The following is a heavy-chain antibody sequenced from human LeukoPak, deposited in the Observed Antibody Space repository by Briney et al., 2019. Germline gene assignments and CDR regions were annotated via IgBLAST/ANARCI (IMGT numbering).Heavy chain of an antibody. J-gene: IGHJ4*02. CDR2: IETDGDEK. D-gene: IGHD5-12*01. CDR3: ARDIPSGFYTPDY. CDR1: GFTFSDYW. Sequence: PGGSLRLSCVASGFTFSDYWMSWVRQAPGMELEWVANIETDGDEKNYVDSVKGRFTISRDNARNSLYLQMSSLRVEDTAVYYCARDIPSGFYTPDYWGRGTLVTVSS. V-gene: IGHV3-7*01.